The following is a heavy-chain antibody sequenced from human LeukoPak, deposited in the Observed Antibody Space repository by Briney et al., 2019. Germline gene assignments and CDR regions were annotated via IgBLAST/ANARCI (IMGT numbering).Heavy chain of an antibody. D-gene: IGHD1-26*01. V-gene: IGHV3-23*01. Sequence: PGGSLRLSCAASGFTFSSYAMSWARQAPGKGLEWVSVISGSGGSTYYADSVKGRFTISRDNSKNTLYLQMNSLRAEDTAVYYCAKSRSGSCYWDTDYWGQGTLVTVSS. CDR3: AKSRSGSCYWDTDY. J-gene: IGHJ4*02. CDR2: ISGSGGST. CDR1: GFTFSSYA.